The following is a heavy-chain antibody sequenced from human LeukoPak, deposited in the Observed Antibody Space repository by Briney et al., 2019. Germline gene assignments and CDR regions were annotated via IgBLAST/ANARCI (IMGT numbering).Heavy chain of an antibody. CDR1: GFTFSSYW. Sequence: GGSLRLSCAASGFTFSSYWMSWVRQAPGKGLEWVANIKQDGSEKYYVDSVKGRFTISRDNAKNSLYLQMNSLRAVDTAVYYCASSPRRYFVHFDYWGQGTLVTVSS. V-gene: IGHV3-7*01. CDR2: IKQDGSEK. J-gene: IGHJ4*02. CDR3: ASSPRRYFVHFDY. D-gene: IGHD3-9*01.